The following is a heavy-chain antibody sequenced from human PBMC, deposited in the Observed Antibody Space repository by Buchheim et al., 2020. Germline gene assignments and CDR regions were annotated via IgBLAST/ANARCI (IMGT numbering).Heavy chain of an antibody. CDR2: IKQDVSEQ. D-gene: IGHD6-19*01. CDR3: VRGSGWLHDY. Sequence: EVQLVESGGGLVQPGGSLRLSCAASGITFSNHWMSWVRQAPGKGPEWVAIIKQDVSEQFYVDSVKGRFTISRDNAKNSLYLQMHSLRAEDTAVYYCVRGSGWLHDYWGQGTL. CDR1: GITFSNHW. V-gene: IGHV3-7*01. J-gene: IGHJ4*02.